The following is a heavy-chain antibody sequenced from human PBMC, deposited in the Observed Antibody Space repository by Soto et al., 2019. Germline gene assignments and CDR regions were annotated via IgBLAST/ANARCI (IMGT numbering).Heavy chain of an antibody. CDR2: IYYSGST. Sequence: SETLSLTCTVSGGSISSSSYYWGWIRQPPGKGLEWIGSIYYSGSTYYNPSLKSRVTISVDTSKNQFSLKLSSVTAADTAVYYCARGVGYYYDSSGYYYYFDYWGQGTLVTVSS. CDR3: ARGVGYYYDSSGYYYYFDY. D-gene: IGHD3-22*01. CDR1: GGSISSSSYY. J-gene: IGHJ4*02. V-gene: IGHV4-39*07.